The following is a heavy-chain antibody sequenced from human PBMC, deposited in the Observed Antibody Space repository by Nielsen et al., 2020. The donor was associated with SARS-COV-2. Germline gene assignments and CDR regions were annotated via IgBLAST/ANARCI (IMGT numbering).Heavy chain of an antibody. J-gene: IGHJ4*02. V-gene: IGHV1-3*01. CDR3: ARGRITIFGVVPDFDY. CDR1: GYTFTSYD. Sequence: ASVKVSCKASGYTFTSYDINWVRQAPGQRLEWMGWINAGNGNTKYSQKFQGRVTITRDTSASTAYMELSSLRSEDTAVYYCARGRITIFGVVPDFDYWGQGTLVTVSS. D-gene: IGHD3-3*01. CDR2: INAGNGNT.